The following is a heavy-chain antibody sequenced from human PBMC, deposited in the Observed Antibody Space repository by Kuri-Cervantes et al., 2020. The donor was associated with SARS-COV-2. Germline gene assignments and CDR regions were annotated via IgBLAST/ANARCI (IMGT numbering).Heavy chain of an antibody. V-gene: IGHV3-23*01. CDR3: VKGSAASHPCYLDY. CDR1: GFTFSSFA. D-gene: IGHD3-10*01. Sequence: GGSLRLSCAGSGFTFSSFAMAWVRQAPGEGLEWISDITDEGADTYFADSVKGRFTISRDNSKYSLTLQMSSLRAEDTAIYYCVKGSAASHPCYLDYWGQGTLVTVSS. J-gene: IGHJ4*03. CDR2: ITDEGADT.